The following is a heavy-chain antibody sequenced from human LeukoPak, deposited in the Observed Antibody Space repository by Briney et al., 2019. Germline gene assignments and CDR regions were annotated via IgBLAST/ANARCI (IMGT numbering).Heavy chain of an antibody. CDR1: GGSFSGYY. D-gene: IGHD3-16*01. CDR2: INHSGST. Sequence: PSETLSLTCAVYGGSFSGYYWSWSRQPPGKGLEWIGEINHSGSTNYNPSLKSRVTISVDTSKNQFSLKLSSVTAADTAVYYCASFGPVDYWGQGTLVTVSS. CDR3: ASFGPVDY. V-gene: IGHV4-34*01. J-gene: IGHJ4*02.